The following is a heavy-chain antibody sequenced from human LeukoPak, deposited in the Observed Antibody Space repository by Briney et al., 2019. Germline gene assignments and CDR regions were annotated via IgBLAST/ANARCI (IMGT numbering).Heavy chain of an antibody. CDR1: GYTLTTYA. Sequence: ASVKVSCKASGYTLTTYAIHWVRQAPGRSLEWMGRINAGNGDAKYSQNFHDRITITRDTSASTVYMELTSLRSEDTAIYYCAKETPNTGWFDPWGQGTLVTVSS. CDR2: INAGNGDA. J-gene: IGHJ5*02. D-gene: IGHD1-14*01. CDR3: AKETPNTGWFDP. V-gene: IGHV1-3*01.